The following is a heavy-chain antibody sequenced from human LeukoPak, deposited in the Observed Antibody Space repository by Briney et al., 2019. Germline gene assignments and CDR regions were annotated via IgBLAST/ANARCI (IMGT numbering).Heavy chain of an antibody. Sequence: SETLSLTCTVSGGSISSSNYYWGWIRQPPGKGLEWIGSIYYSGSTYYNPSLKSRVTISVDTSKNQFSLKLSSVTAADTAVYYCARRGPGDSLDYWGQGTLVTVSS. CDR2: IYYSGST. CDR1: GGSISSSNYY. CDR3: ARRGPGDSLDY. D-gene: IGHD3-16*01. J-gene: IGHJ4*02. V-gene: IGHV4-39*01.